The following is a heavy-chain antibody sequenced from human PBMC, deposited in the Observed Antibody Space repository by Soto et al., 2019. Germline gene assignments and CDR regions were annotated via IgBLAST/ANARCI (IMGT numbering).Heavy chain of an antibody. CDR3: ARAPYSSSSGSLFDY. CDR1: GFTFSSYS. CDR2: ISSSSSYI. V-gene: IGHV3-21*01. J-gene: IGHJ4*02. Sequence: GGSLRLSCAASGFTFSSYSMNWVRQAPGKGLEWVSSISSSSSYIYYADSVKGRFTISRDNAKNSLYLQMNSLRAEDTAVYYCARAPYSSSSGSLFDYWGQGTLVTVSS. D-gene: IGHD6-13*01.